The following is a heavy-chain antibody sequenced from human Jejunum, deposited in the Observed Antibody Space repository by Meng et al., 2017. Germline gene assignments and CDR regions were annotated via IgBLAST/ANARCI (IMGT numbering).Heavy chain of an antibody. V-gene: IGHV3-48*03. J-gene: IGHJ4*02. Sequence: GGSLRLSCAASGFTFSYYEMSWVRQAPGKGLDWISYISSGGSIVYYTDSVRGRFTVSRDNDKNSLYLQMNSLRVEDTAVYYCARVGACSGNTCYSSSDFDYWGQGTLVTV. CDR1: GFTFSYYE. CDR2: ISSGGSIV. D-gene: IGHD2-15*01. CDR3: ARVGACSGNTCYSSSDFDY.